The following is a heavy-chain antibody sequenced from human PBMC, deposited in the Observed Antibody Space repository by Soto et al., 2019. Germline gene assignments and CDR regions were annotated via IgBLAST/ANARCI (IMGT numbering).Heavy chain of an antibody. D-gene: IGHD4-4*01. V-gene: IGHV1-24*01. CDR1: GYTLTELS. CDR3: ATGLYSNYMFSLLFDY. J-gene: IGHJ4*02. CDR2: FDPEDGET. Sequence: ASVKVSCKVSGYTLTELSMHWVRQAPGKGLEWMGGFDPEDGETIYAQKFQGRVTMTEDTSTDTAYMELSSLRSEDTAVYYCATGLYSNYMFSLLFDYWGQGTLVTVSS.